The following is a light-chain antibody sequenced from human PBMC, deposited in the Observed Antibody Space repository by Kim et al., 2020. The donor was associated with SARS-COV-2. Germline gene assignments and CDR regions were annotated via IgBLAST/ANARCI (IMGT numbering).Light chain of an antibody. J-gene: IGLJ2*01. CDR3: QSYDSSLSGSVV. CDR1: SSNIGAGYD. Sequence: QSVLTQPPSVSGAPGQRVTISCTGSSSNIGAGYDVHWYQQLPGTAPKLLIYGNNNRPSGVPDRFSGSKSGTSASLAITWLQAEDEADYYCQSYDSSLSGSVVFGGGTKLTVL. V-gene: IGLV1-40*01. CDR2: GNN.